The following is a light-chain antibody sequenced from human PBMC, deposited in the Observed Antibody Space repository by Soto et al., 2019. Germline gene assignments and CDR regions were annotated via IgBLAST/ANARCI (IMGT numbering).Light chain of an antibody. J-gene: IGLJ1*01. V-gene: IGLV2-23*02. CDR1: SSDVGSYNL. CDR3: CSYAGSSTFV. Sequence: QSVLTQPASVSGSPGQSITISCTGTSSDVGSYNLVSWYQQHPGKAHKLMIYDVSKRPLGVSNRFSGSKSGNTASLTFSGLQPEDEADYYCCSYAGSSTFVFGTGTKVTVL. CDR2: DVS.